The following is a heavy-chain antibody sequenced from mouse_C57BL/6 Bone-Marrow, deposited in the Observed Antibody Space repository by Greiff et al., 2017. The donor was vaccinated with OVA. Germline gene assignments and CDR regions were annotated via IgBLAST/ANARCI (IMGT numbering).Heavy chain of an antibody. Sequence: EVKLMESGGGLVQPGGSLKLSCAASGFTFSDYYMYWVRQTPEKRLEWVAYISNGGGSTYYPDTVKGRFTISRDNAKNTLYLQMSRLKSEDTAMYYCARLNWDRCDYWGQGTTLTVSS. D-gene: IGHD4-1*02. CDR3: ARLNWDRCDY. CDR1: GFTFSDYY. CDR2: ISNGGGST. V-gene: IGHV5-12*01. J-gene: IGHJ2*01.